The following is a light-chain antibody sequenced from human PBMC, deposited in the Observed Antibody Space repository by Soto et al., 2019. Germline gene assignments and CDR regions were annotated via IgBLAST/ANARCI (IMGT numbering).Light chain of an antibody. CDR3: SSYTSSSTRGV. J-gene: IGLJ3*02. V-gene: IGLV2-14*01. Sequence: QSALTQPASVSGSHGQSITISCTGTSSDVGGYNYVSWYQQHPGKAPKLMIYEVSNRPSGVSNRFSGSKSGNTASLTISGLQAEDEADYYCSSYTSSSTRGVFGGGTKLTVL. CDR2: EVS. CDR1: SSDVGGYNY.